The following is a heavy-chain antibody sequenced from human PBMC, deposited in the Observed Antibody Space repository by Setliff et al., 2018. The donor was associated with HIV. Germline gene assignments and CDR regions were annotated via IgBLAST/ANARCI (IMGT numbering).Heavy chain of an antibody. CDR2: ISTFDGNT. J-gene: IGHJ4*02. Sequence: VASVKVSCKASGYNFFSYGISWVRQAPGQGLEWMGWISTFDGNTDYAQNVQDRVTMTTDTSTSTVYMELRSLRSDDTAEYYCARVPGDYGDNPIDYWGQGTLVTVSS. CDR3: ARVPGDYGDNPIDY. D-gene: IGHD4-17*01. CDR1: GYNFFSYG. V-gene: IGHV1-18*01.